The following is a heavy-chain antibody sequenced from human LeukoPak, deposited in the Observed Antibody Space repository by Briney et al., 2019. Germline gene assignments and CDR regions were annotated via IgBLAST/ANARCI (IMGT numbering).Heavy chain of an antibody. J-gene: IGHJ4*02. D-gene: IGHD3-10*02. CDR3: AREGILRWGFDY. V-gene: IGHV3-30*04. Sequence: SGGSLRLSCAASGFIFSSYAMHWVRQAPGKGLEWVAVISYDGSNKYYADSVKGRFTISRDNSKNTLYLQMNSLRAEDTAVYYCAREGILRWGFDYWGQGTLVTVSS. CDR1: GFIFSSYA. CDR2: ISYDGSNK.